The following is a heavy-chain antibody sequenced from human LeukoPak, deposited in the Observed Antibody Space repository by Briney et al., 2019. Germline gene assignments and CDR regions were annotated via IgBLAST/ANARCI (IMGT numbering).Heavy chain of an antibody. CDR2: IYYSGST. CDR3: ARLADATYFDS. J-gene: IGHJ4*02. CDR1: GGSISSYY. D-gene: IGHD2-21*01. V-gene: IGHV4-59*08. Sequence: PSETLSLTCTVSGGSISSYYWSWIRQPPGKGLEWIGYIYYSGSTNYNPSLKSRVTISVDTSKNQFSLNLSSVTAADTAVYNCARLADATYFDSWGQGTLVTVSS.